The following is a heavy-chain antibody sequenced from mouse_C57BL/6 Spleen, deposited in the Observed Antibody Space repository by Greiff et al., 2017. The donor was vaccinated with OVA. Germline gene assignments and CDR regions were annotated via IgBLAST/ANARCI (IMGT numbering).Heavy chain of an antibody. CDR2: INPNNGGT. CDR3: ARGYSQHDAMDY. V-gene: IGHV1-26*01. Sequence: VQLQQSGPELVQPGASVKISCTASGYTFTDYYMNWVKQIHGKSLEWLGVINPNNGGTSSNQNFKGKATLTVDKSSSTAYMELRSLTSEDSAVYYWARGYSQHDAMDYWGQGTLVSVSS. CDR1: GYTFTDYY. D-gene: IGHD2-12*01. J-gene: IGHJ4*01.